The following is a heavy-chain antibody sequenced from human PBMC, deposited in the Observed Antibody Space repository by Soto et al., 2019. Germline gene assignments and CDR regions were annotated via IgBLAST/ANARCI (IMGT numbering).Heavy chain of an antibody. D-gene: IGHD3-10*01. CDR3: ARGPGGYYGMDV. Sequence: RSLRLYCPASAFTFSSYPTHWVRQAPGKGLEWVAVISYDGSNKYYADSVKGRFTISRDNSKNTLYLQMNSLRAEDTAVYYCARGPGGYYGMDVWGQGT. CDR2: ISYDGSNK. CDR1: AFTFSSYP. J-gene: IGHJ6*02. V-gene: IGHV3-30-3*01.